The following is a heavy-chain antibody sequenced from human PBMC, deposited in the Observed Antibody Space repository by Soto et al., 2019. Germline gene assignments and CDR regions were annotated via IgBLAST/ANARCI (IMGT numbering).Heavy chain of an antibody. V-gene: IGHV4-39*01. Sequence: QLQLQESGPGLVKPSETLSLTCTVSGGSISSSSYYWGWIRQPPGKGLEWIGSIYYSGSTYYNPSLKSRVTISVDTSKNQFSLKLSSVTAADTAVYYCARAKYYDFWSGYYPWFDPWGQGTLVTVSS. D-gene: IGHD3-3*01. CDR3: ARAKYYDFWSGYYPWFDP. CDR2: IYYSGST. CDR1: GGSISSSSYY. J-gene: IGHJ5*02.